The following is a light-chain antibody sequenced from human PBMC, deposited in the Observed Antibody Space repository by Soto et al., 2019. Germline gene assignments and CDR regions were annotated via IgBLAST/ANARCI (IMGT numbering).Light chain of an antibody. Sequence: QSVLTQPASVSGSPGQSITISCTATSSDVGGYNYVSWFQQYPGKAPKLMIYEVINRPSGVSNRFSGSKSGNTASLIISGLQAEDEADYYCSSYTSSSTLVFGGGTQLTVL. CDR1: SSDVGGYNY. CDR3: SSYTSSSTLV. CDR2: EVI. V-gene: IGLV2-14*01. J-gene: IGLJ2*01.